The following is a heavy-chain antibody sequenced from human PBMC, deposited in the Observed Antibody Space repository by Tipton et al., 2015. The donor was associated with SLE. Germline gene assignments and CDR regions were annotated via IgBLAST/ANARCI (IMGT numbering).Heavy chain of an antibody. J-gene: IGHJ6*02. CDR3: ARHLGAARSPWYYFYGMDV. V-gene: IGHV4-59*08. CDR1: DDSIFTYY. CDR2: TFYRGNT. D-gene: IGHD6-6*01. Sequence: TLPLTCTVSDDSIFTYYWSWIRQPPGKGLEWIGYTFYRGNTDYNPSLKSRVTISLDTSKNQFSLKLSSVTAADTALYFCARHLGAARSPWYYFYGMDVWGQGTTVTVSS.